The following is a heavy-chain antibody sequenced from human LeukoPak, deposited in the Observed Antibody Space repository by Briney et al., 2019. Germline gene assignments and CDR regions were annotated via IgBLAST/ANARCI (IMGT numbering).Heavy chain of an antibody. CDR2: INPNSGGT. Sequence: ASVKVSCKASGYTFTGYYMHWVRQAPGQGLEWMGWINPNSGGTNYTQKFQGRVTMTRDTSISTAYMELSRLRSDDTAVYYCARQPIPDYWYFDLWGRGTLVTVSS. CDR3: ARQPIPDYWYFDL. V-gene: IGHV1-2*02. J-gene: IGHJ2*01. CDR1: GYTFTGYY.